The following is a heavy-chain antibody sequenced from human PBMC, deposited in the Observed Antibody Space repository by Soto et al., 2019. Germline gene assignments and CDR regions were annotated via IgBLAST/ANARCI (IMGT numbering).Heavy chain of an antibody. CDR3: ARVVVVAATATDY. D-gene: IGHD2-15*01. J-gene: IGHJ4*02. CDR1: GFTFSSYA. Sequence: QVQLVESGGGVVQPGRSLRLSCAASGFTFSSYAMHWVRHAPGKGLEWVAVISYDGSNKYYADSVKGRFTISRDNSKNTLYLQMNSLRAEDTAVYYCARVVVVAATATDYWGQGTLVTVSS. CDR2: ISYDGSNK. V-gene: IGHV3-30-3*01.